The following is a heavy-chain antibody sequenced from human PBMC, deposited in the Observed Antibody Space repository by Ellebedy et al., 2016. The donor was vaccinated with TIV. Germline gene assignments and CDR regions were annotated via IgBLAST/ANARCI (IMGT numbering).Heavy chain of an antibody. Sequence: GESLKISCAASGFTFSSYAMNWVRQAPGKGLEWVSYISSSSSTIYYADSVKGRFTISRDNAKNSLYLQMNSLRAGDTAMYYCARASSGFDLWGRGTLATVSS. V-gene: IGHV3-48*01. D-gene: IGHD6-19*01. CDR1: GFTFSSYA. CDR3: ARASSGFDL. CDR2: ISSSSSTI. J-gene: IGHJ2*01.